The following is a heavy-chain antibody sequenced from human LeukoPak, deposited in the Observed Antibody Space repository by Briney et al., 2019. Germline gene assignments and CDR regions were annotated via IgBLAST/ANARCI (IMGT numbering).Heavy chain of an antibody. V-gene: IGHV1-69*06. CDR3: AKGNSIAVSAFFDY. J-gene: IGHJ4*02. D-gene: IGHD6-19*01. CDR1: GGTFSSYA. CDR2: IIPIFGTA. Sequence: ASVKVSCKASGGTFSSYAISWVRQAPGQGLEWMGGIIPIFGTANYAQKFQGRVTITADKSTSTAYMELSSLRSEDTAVYYCAKGNSIAVSAFFDYWGQGNLVTVSS.